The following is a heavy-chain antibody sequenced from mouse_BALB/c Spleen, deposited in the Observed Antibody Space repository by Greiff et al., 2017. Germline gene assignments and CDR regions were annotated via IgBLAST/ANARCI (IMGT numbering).Heavy chain of an antibody. V-gene: IGHV1-69*02. CDR2: IDPSDSYT. D-gene: IGHD2-10*02. J-gene: IGHJ4*01. CDR3: AVWVYAMDY. Sequence: QVQLQQPGAELVKPGASVKLSCKASGYTFTSYWMHWVKQRPGQGLEWIGEIDPSDSYTNYNQKFKGKATLTVDKSSSTAYMQLSSLTSEDSAVYYCAVWVYAMDYWGQGTSVTVSS. CDR1: GYTFTSYW.